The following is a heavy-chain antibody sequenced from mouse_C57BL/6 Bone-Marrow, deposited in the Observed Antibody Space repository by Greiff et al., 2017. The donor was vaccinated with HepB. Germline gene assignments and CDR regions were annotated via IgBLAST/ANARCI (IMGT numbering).Heavy chain of an antibody. CDR1: GYTFTSYW. V-gene: IGHV1-55*01. CDR3: ARIYYGNYLYYFDY. CDR2: IYPGSGST. Sequence: QVQLKQPGAELVKPGASVKMSCKASGYTFTSYWITWVKQRPGQGLEWIGDIYPGSGSTNYNEKFKSKATLTVDTSSSTAYMQLSSLTSEDSAVYYCARIYYGNYLYYFDYWGQGTTLTVSS. J-gene: IGHJ2*01. D-gene: IGHD2-1*01.